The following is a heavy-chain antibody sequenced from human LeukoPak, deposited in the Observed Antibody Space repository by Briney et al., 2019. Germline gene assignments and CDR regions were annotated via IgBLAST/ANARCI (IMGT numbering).Heavy chain of an antibody. CDR1: GGFNSHYY. CDR3: ARLRLRYTRNGDSTSYEVFDI. Sequence: SETLSLTCSVSGGFNSHYYWSWIRQPPGKGLEWIGYFHHSGSTNYNPSLKSRVTISVDTSKNHFSLELSSVTAADTAVYYCARLRLRYTRNGDSTSYEVFDIWGQGTVVTVSS. V-gene: IGHV4-59*01. J-gene: IGHJ3*02. CDR2: FHHSGST. D-gene: IGHD2-21*01.